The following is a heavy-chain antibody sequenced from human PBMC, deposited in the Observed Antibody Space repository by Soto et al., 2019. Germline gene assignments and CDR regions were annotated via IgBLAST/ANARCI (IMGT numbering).Heavy chain of an antibody. CDR3: ARHLGYDSSGYYRNWVDP. J-gene: IGHJ5*02. CDR2: MYNSGST. CDR1: GGSISNYY. Sequence: QVQLQESGPGLVKPSETLSLTCTVSGGSISNYYWSWIRQPPGKGLEWIGYMYNSGSTNYNPSLKSRVSISGDTSKNQFSLTLSSVTAADTAMYYCARHLGYDSSGYYRNWVDPWGQGTLVTVSS. D-gene: IGHD3-22*01. V-gene: IGHV4-59*08.